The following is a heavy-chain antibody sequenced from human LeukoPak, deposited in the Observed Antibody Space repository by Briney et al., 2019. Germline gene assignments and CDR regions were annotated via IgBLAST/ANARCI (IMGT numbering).Heavy chain of an antibody. CDR2: INPNSGGT. V-gene: IGHV1-2*02. CDR1: GYTFTDYY. Sequence: ASVKVSCKASGYTFTDYYMHWVRQAPGQGLEWMGRINPNSGGTNYAQKFQGRLTMTRDTSISTAYMELSRLRSDDTAVYYCAAHYDYGDPRGFDYWGQGTLVTVSS. CDR3: AAHYDYGDPRGFDY. J-gene: IGHJ4*02. D-gene: IGHD4-17*01.